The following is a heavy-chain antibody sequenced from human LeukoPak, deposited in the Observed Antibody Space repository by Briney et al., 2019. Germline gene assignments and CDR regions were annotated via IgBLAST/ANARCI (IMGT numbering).Heavy chain of an antibody. CDR1: GGSISSSSYY. Sequence: SETLSLTCTVSGGSISSSSYYWGWIRQPPGKGLEWIGSIYYSGSTYYNPSLKSRVTISVDTSKNRFSLKLSSVTAADTAVYYCARHPRNYYGSGISDYWGQGTLVTVSS. D-gene: IGHD3-10*01. J-gene: IGHJ4*02. CDR2: IYYSGST. CDR3: ARHPRNYYGSGISDY. V-gene: IGHV4-39*01.